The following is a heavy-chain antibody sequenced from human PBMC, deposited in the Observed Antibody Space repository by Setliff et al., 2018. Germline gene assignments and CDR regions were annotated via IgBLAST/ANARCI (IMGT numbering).Heavy chain of an antibody. D-gene: IGHD5-12*01. CDR2: IFYGGST. J-gene: IGHJ3*02. CDR1: GASISSSSYY. V-gene: IGHV4-39*07. CDR3: TRGPDGYTYQGAFDI. Sequence: SETLSLTCTVSGASISSSSYYWAWIRQPPGRGLELIGSIFYGGSTYYNPSLKSRVTISIDASKNQFSLKLSSVTAADTAVYYCTRGPDGYTYQGAFDIWGQGTMVTVSS.